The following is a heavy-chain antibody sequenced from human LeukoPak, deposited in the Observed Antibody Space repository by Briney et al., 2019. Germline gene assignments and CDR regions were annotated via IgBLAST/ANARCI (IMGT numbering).Heavy chain of an antibody. Sequence: GGSLRLSCAASGFSFSSYSMDWVRQAPGKGLEWVSYISSSSSSRNYADSVKGRFTISRDNAKNSLYLQMNSLRVEDTAVYYCASAPRGTNWNDDWGQGTLVTVSS. CDR3: ASAPRGTNWNDD. D-gene: IGHD1/OR15-1a*01. V-gene: IGHV3-48*04. CDR1: GFSFSSYS. J-gene: IGHJ5*02. CDR2: ISSSSSSR.